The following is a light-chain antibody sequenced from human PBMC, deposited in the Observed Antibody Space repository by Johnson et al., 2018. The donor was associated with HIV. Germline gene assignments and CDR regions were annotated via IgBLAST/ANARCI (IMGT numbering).Light chain of an antibody. Sequence: QSMLTQPPSVSAAPGQKVTISCSGSSSNIGNNYVSWYQQVPGTAPKLLIYENNKRPSGIPDRFSGSKSGTSATLGITGLQTGDEADYYCGTWDSSLSASYVFGTGTKVTVL. CDR1: SSNIGNNY. J-gene: IGLJ1*01. CDR3: GTWDSSLSASYV. CDR2: ENN. V-gene: IGLV1-51*02.